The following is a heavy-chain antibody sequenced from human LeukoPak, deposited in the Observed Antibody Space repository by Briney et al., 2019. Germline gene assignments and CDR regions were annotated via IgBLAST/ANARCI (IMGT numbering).Heavy chain of an antibody. CDR2: IKSKTDGETT. J-gene: IGHJ4*02. CDR1: GFTFTNAW. Sequence: GGSLRLSCVDSGFTFTNAWMSWVRQAPGKGLEWIGRIKSKTDGETTNYAEPVRGRFTISRDDSKSAVYLQMNSLKIEDTAVYYCTRHKTTGYYDYWGQGTLVTVSS. CDR3: TRHKTTGYYDY. V-gene: IGHV3-15*01. D-gene: IGHD3-9*01.